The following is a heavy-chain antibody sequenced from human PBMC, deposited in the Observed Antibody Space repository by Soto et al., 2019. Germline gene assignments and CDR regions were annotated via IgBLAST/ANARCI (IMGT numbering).Heavy chain of an antibody. D-gene: IGHD2-15*01. Sequence: QEQPQVSGPGLVEPSGTLSLTCAVSGDSLSRMNWWSWVRQPPGEGLEWIGETSESGGTKYSPSLRSRVTISVDKSNNHLSLKLSSVTAADTAVYYCARHSGGTFDSWGQGVPVTVSS. CDR2: TSESGGT. CDR1: GDSLSRMNW. CDR3: ARHSGGTFDS. J-gene: IGHJ4*02. V-gene: IGHV4-4*02.